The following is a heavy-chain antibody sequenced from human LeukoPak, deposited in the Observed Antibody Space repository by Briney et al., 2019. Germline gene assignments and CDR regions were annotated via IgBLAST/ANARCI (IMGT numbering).Heavy chain of an antibody. CDR1: GGSISSGDYY. Sequence: SQTLSLTCTVSGGSISSGDYYWSWIRQPPGKGLEWIGYIYYSGSTYYNPSLKSRVTISVDTSKNQFSLKLRSVTATDTAVYYCARGLTRGYTYGGCFDPWGQGTLVTVSS. D-gene: IGHD5-12*01. J-gene: IGHJ5*02. CDR2: IYYSGST. V-gene: IGHV4-30-4*01. CDR3: ARGLTRGYTYGGCFDP.